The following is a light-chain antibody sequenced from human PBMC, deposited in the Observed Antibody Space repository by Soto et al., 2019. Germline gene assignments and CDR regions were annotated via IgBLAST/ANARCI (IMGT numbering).Light chain of an antibody. CDR2: WAS. J-gene: IGKJ2*01. Sequence: DIVMTQSPDSLAVSVGERATSNCKSSQSVLYSSNNKNYLAWYQQKPGQPPKLLIYWASTRESGVPDRISGSGSGTDFTLTISSLQAEDVAVYYCQQYYSTPPYTFGQGTKLEIK. CDR3: QQYYSTPPYT. V-gene: IGKV4-1*01. CDR1: QSVLYSSNNKNY.